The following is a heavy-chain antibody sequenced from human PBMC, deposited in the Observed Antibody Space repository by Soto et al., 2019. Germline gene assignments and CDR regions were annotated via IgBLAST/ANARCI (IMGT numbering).Heavy chain of an antibody. V-gene: IGHV1-18*01. CDR3: ASRGGGHAFDI. D-gene: IGHD3-10*01. CDR2: ISAYNGNT. CDR1: GYTFTSYG. J-gene: IGHJ3*02. Sequence: QVQLVQSGAEVKKPGASVKVSCKASGYTFTSYGISWVRQAPGQGLEWMGWISAYNGNTNYAQKLQGRVTMTTDTSTSPGYMGLRGLRSDDTAVYYCASRGGGHAFDIWGQGTMVTVSS.